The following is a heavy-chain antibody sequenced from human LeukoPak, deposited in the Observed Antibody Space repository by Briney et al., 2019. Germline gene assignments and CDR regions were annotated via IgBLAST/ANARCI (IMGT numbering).Heavy chain of an antibody. V-gene: IGHV3-9*01. CDR2: ISWNSGSI. CDR3: AKDIRDDTYYYDSSGYPGYYGMDV. J-gene: IGHJ6*02. D-gene: IGHD3-22*01. Sequence: GRSLRLSCAASGFTFDDYAMHWVRQAPGKGLEWVSGISWNSGSIGYADSVKGRFTISRDNAKNSLYLQMNSLRAEDTALYYCAKDIRDDTYYYDSSGYPGYYGMDVWGQGTTVTVSS. CDR1: GFTFDDYA.